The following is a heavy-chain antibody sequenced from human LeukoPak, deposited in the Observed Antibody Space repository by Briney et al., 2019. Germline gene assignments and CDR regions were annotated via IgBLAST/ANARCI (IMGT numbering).Heavy chain of an antibody. Sequence: SETLSLTCTVSGGSISSYYWSWIRQPPGKGLEWIGYIYYSGSTNYNPSLKSRVTLSVDTSKNQFSLKLSSVTAADTAVYYCARGGLYYYDSSGYYYAYDYWGQGTLVTVSS. CDR2: IYYSGST. D-gene: IGHD3-22*01. CDR1: GGSISSYY. CDR3: ARGGLYYYDSSGYYYAYDY. J-gene: IGHJ4*02. V-gene: IGHV4-59*08.